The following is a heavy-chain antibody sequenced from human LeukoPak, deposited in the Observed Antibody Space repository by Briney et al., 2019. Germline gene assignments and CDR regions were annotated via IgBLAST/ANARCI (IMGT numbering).Heavy chain of an antibody. D-gene: IGHD1-26*01. J-gene: IGHJ3*01. CDR1: GFTSSISS. V-gene: IGHV3-21*01. CDR3: AREGGRYRYHGAFDL. Sequence: GGSLRLSCVASGFTSSISSMNWVRQAPGKGLEWVSSISTTSAYIYNAQSVKGRFTISRDNAKKLLYLQMKSLRAEDTALYYCAREGGRYRYHGAFDLWGQGTMVTVSS. CDR2: ISTTSAYI.